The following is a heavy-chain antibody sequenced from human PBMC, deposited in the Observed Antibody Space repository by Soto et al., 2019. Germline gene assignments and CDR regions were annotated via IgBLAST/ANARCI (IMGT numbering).Heavy chain of an antibody. D-gene: IGHD2-8*01. CDR2: INHSGST. Sequence: SETLSLTCAVYGGSFSGYYWSWIRQPPGKGLEWIGEINHSGSTNYNPSLKSRVTISVDTSKNQFSLKLSSVTAADTAVYYCARAPGCTNGVCYQFDYWGQGTLVTVSS. J-gene: IGHJ4*02. CDR1: GGSFSGYY. CDR3: ARAPGCTNGVCYQFDY. V-gene: IGHV4-34*01.